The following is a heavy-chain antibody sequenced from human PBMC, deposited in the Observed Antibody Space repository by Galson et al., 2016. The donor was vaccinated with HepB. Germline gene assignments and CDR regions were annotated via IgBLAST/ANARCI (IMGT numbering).Heavy chain of an antibody. D-gene: IGHD3-22*01. Sequence: SETLSLTCTVSGGSISNYHWSWIRQPPGKGLEWIGYIYHSGRTNSNPSLKSRVTISIDTYKNQFSLKLNSVTAADTAAYYCARDSYFDSSGYFYDVFDSWGQGTMVTVSS. J-gene: IGHJ3*01. V-gene: IGHV4-59*01. CDR3: ARDSYFDSSGYFYDVFDS. CDR2: IYHSGRT. CDR1: GGSISNYH.